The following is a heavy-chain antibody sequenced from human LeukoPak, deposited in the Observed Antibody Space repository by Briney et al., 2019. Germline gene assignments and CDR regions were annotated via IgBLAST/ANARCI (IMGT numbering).Heavy chain of an antibody. CDR2: INSDGSST. CDR1: GFTFSSYW. D-gene: IGHD2-2*01. J-gene: IGHJ4*02. Sequence: PGGSLRLSCAASGFTFSSYWMHWVRQAPGKGLVWVSCINSDGSSTSYADSVKGRFTISRDNAKNTLYLQMNSLRAEDTAVYYCATHCSSTSCLDYWGQGTPVTVSS. V-gene: IGHV3-74*01. CDR3: ATHCSSTSCLDY.